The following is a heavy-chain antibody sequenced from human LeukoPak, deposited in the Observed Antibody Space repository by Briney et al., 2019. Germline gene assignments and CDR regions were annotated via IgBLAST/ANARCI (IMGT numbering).Heavy chain of an antibody. J-gene: IGHJ3*02. D-gene: IGHD2-2*01. V-gene: IGHV1-8*03. CDR3: ARFCSSTSCYGAFDI. CDR1: GYTFTSYG. CDR2: MNPNSGNT. Sequence: ASVKVSCKASGYTFTSYGISWVRQAPGQGLEWMGWMNPNSGNTGYAQKFQGRVTITRNTSISTAYMELSSLRSEDTAVYYCARFCSSTSCYGAFDIWGQGTMVTVSS.